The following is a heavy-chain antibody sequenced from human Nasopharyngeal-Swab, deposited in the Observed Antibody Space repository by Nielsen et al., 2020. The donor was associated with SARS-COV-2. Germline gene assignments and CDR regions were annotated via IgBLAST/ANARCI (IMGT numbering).Heavy chain of an antibody. D-gene: IGHD3-22*01. V-gene: IGHV3-48*04. Sequence: GGSLRLSCAASGFTFSSYSMNWVRQAPGKGLEWVSYISSSSSTIYYADSVKGRFTISRDNAKDSLYLQMNSLRSEDTAVYYCARDLRYYDPESYYMDVWGKGTTVTVSS. CDR3: ARDLRYYDPESYYMDV. J-gene: IGHJ6*03. CDR2: ISSSSSTI. CDR1: GFTFSSYS.